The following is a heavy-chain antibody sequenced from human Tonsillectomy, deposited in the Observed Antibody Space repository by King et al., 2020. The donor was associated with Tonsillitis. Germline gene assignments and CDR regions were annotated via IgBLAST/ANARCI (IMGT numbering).Heavy chain of an antibody. Sequence: VQLVESGGGLVKPGGSLRLSCAASGFRFSDHYMSLIRQAPGKGLEWISYISSSGRSKYYADTVKGRFTVSRDKAKKALYLQKNSLRAEDTAVYYCARVPSGSIIDYWGRGTLVTVSS. V-gene: IGHV3-11*01. D-gene: IGHD3-22*01. CDR1: GFRFSDHY. CDR2: ISSSGRSK. CDR3: ARVPSGSIIDY. J-gene: IGHJ4*02.